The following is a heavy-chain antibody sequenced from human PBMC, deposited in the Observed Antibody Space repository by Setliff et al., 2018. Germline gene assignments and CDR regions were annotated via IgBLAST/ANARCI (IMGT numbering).Heavy chain of an antibody. Sequence: KASETLSLTCAVSGASISSGSYYWSWIRQPAGKGLGWLGRIYTSGTTNYSPSFKSRVTISADTSKNQISLKLTSVPAADTAVYYCRLWSHNYQNDYWGQGALVTVSS. J-gene: IGHJ4*02. D-gene: IGHD3-16*01. CDR3: RLWSHNYQNDY. V-gene: IGHV4-61*02. CDR2: IYTSGTT. CDR1: GASISSGSYY.